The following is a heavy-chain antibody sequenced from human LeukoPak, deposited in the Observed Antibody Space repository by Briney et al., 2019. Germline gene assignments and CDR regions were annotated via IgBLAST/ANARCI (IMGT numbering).Heavy chain of an antibody. CDR3: AKDRRWLQSQIDY. D-gene: IGHD5-24*01. CDR1: GFTFSSYG. J-gene: IGHJ4*02. Sequence: GGSLRLSCAASGFTFSSYGMHWVRQAPGKGLEWVAFIRYDGSNKYYADSVKGRFTISRDNSKNTLYLQMNSLRAEDTAVYYCAKDRRWLQSQIDYWGQGTLVTVSS. V-gene: IGHV3-30*02. CDR2: IRYDGSNK.